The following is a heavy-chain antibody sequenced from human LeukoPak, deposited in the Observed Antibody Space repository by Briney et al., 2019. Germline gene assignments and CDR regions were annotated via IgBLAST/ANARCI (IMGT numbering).Heavy chain of an antibody. V-gene: IGHV4-61*05. CDR1: GGSISSSSYY. J-gene: IGHJ4*02. CDR3: ARRSYDSSGYIY. Sequence: KASETLSLTCTVSGGSISSSSYYWSWIRQPPGKGLEWIGYIYYSGSTNYNPSLKSRVTISVDTSKNQFSLKLSSVTAADTAVYYCARRSYDSSGYIYWGQGTLVTVSS. D-gene: IGHD3-22*01. CDR2: IYYSGST.